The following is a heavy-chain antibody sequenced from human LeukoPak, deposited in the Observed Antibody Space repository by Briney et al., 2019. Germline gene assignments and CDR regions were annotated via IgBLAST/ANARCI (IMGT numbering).Heavy chain of an antibody. Sequence: SETLSHTCTVSGYSISSGYYWGWIRQPPGQGLEWIGSIYHSGSTYYNPSLKSRVTISVDTSKNQFSLKLSSVTAADTAVYYCARCATYYYDSSGYIGVFDYWGQGTLVTVSS. D-gene: IGHD3-22*01. V-gene: IGHV4-38-2*02. CDR3: ARCATYYYDSSGYIGVFDY. CDR1: GYSISSGYY. CDR2: IYHSGST. J-gene: IGHJ4*02.